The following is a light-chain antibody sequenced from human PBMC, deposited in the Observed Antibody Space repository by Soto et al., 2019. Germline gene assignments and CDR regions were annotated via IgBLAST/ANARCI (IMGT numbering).Light chain of an antibody. J-gene: IGKJ4*01. CDR2: SAS. CDR1: QGMSIY. Sequence: DIPLTQSPSFLSASVGDTVTITCRASQGMSIYLAWYQQKPGKVPKLLIRSASTLQSGVPPRFSGGGSGTEFTLTISTLQPDDSGIYYCQQLNGYQLAFGGGTNVEIK. CDR3: QQLNGYQLA. V-gene: IGKV1-9*01.